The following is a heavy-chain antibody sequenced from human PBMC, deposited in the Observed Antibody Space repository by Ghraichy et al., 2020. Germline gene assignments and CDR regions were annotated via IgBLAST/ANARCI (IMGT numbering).Heavy chain of an antibody. D-gene: IGHD5-18*01. V-gene: IGHV4-59*01. Sequence: SETLSLTCTVSGGSISSYYWSWIRQPPGKGLEWIGYIYYSGSTNYNPSLKSRVTISVDTSKNQFSLKLSSVTAADTAVYYCAGLEKGNMVTYYYYGMDVWGQGTTVTVSS. CDR3: AGLEKGNMVTYYYYGMDV. CDR1: GGSISSYY. CDR2: IYYSGST. J-gene: IGHJ6*02.